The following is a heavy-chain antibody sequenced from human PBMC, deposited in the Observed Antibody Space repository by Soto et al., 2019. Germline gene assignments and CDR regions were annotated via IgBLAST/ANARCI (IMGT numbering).Heavy chain of an antibody. V-gene: IGHV2-5*02. CDR3: AHAYGGRSLY. CDR1: GFSLTTDRVG. J-gene: IGHJ4*02. Sequence: QITLKESGPTLVKPTQTLTLTCTFSGFSLTTDRVGVGWIRQPPGEALEWLAVIYWDDSKTYRPSLESRLTNTKDTSKSPVALTTTNVDSLDTATYYCAHAYGGRSLYWGQGTLVTVSS. D-gene: IGHD1-26*01. CDR2: IYWDDSK.